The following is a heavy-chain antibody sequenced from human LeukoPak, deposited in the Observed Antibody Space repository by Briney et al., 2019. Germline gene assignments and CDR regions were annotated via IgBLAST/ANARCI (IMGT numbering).Heavy chain of an antibody. J-gene: IGHJ4*02. CDR3: ARDLEGQLVLGLDY. V-gene: IGHV3-30-3*01. CDR2: ISYDGSNK. CDR1: GFTFSSYA. Sequence: PGGSLRLSCAASGFTFSSYAMHWVRQAPGKGLEWVAVISYDGSNKYYADSVKGRFTIYRDNSKNTLYLQMNSLRAEDTAVYYCARDLEGQLVLGLDYWGQGTLVTVSS. D-gene: IGHD6-6*01.